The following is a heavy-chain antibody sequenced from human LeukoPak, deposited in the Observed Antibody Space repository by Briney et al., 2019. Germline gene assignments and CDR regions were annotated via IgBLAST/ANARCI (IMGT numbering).Heavy chain of an antibody. V-gene: IGHV4-59*01. D-gene: IGHD3-3*01. CDR3: ARGSRYKPDFFDD. Sequence: PSETLSLTCSVSGGSMRHSYWTWIRQTPEKGLEWIGYVYDNGNSNSRSSLRSRVSMPVDTSKNEFSLKLSSVTAADTAVYFCARGSRYKPDFFDDWGLGTPATVSS. CDR1: GGSMRHSY. J-gene: IGHJ4*02. CDR2: VYDNGNS.